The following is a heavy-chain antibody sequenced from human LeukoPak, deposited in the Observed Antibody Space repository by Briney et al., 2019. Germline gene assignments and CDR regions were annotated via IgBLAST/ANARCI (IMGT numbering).Heavy chain of an antibody. D-gene: IGHD3-22*01. Sequence: SETLPLTCTVSGGSISSSSYSWGWIRQPPGKGLEWIGSIYYSGSTYYNPSLKSRVTISVDTSKNQFSLKLSSVTAADTAVYYCAREEDSSGYWRGLDYWGQGTLVTVSS. CDR1: GGSISSSSYS. V-gene: IGHV4-39*07. CDR2: IYYSGST. J-gene: IGHJ4*02. CDR3: AREEDSSGYWRGLDY.